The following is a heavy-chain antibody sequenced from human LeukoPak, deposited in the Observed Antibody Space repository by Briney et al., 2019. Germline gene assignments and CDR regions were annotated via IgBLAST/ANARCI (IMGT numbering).Heavy chain of an antibody. D-gene: IGHD3-22*01. V-gene: IGHV3-13*01. CDR3: ARGVSYYYDNSGHPGWYFDL. CDR2: IRTAGDT. CDR1: GFTFNYYD. J-gene: IGHJ2*01. Sequence: GGSLRLSCAVSGFTFNYYDMHWVRQAPGKRLEWVSAIRTAGDTHYPDSVKGRFAMSREDAKNSVHLQMNTLRAGDTAVYYCARGVSYYYDNSGHPGWYFDLWGRGTLVTVSS.